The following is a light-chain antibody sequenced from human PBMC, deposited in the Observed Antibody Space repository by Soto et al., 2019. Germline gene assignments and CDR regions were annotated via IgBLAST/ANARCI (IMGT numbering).Light chain of an antibody. J-gene: IGKJ4*01. CDR2: GSS. CDR1: QNIRSNY. CDR3: QQYGYEPLT. V-gene: IGKV3-20*01. Sequence: EIVLTQSPGTLSLSPGQRATLSCRASQNIRSNYVAWYQQKPGQAPRLLIFGSSSTATGIPDRFSASGAGTDFRLTISRLEPEDFGVYYCQQYGYEPLTFGGGTKVEI.